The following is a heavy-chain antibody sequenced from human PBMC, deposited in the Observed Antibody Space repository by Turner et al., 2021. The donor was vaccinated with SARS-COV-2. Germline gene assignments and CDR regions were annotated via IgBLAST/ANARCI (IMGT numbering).Heavy chain of an antibody. J-gene: IGHJ5*02. Sequence: QVLLQASAPGLVKPSETLSPTCTVSGASFNSYYWAWIRQPPGKRLEWIGYIYYHGSTNYNPALKSRVSISVDTSKNQFSLKLTSVTAADPAVYFCARELTNNWFDPWGQGTLVTVSS. CDR1: GASFNSYY. V-gene: IGHV4-59*01. CDR3: ARELTNNWFDP. D-gene: IGHD3-10*01. CDR2: IYYHGST.